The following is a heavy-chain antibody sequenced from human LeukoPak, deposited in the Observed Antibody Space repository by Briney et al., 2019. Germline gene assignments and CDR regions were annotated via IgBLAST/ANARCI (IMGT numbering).Heavy chain of an antibody. J-gene: IGHJ4*02. Sequence: VASVKVSCKASGGTFSSYTISWVRQAPGQGLEWMGRIIPILGIANYAQKFQGRVTITADKSTSTAYMELSSLRSEDTAVYYCAKTPGRVATIGVFDYGGRGPVFTVSS. CDR2: IIPILGIA. V-gene: IGHV1-69*02. D-gene: IGHD5-12*01. CDR3: AKTPGRVATIGVFDY. CDR1: GGTFSSYT.